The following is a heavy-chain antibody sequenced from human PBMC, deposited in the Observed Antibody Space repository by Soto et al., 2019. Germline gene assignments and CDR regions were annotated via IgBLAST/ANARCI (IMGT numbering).Heavy chain of an antibody. CDR1: GGTFSAYA. V-gene: IGHV1-69*01. Sequence: QVQLVQSGAEVKKPGSSVKVSCKASGGTFSAYAISWVRQAPGQGLEWMGGIIPLFPTPTYAQNFQDRVTSTADQSTSTAYLELNALRPEDTAVYYCARATLGSTNWYPHYWGQGTLVTVSS. J-gene: IGHJ4*02. D-gene: IGHD6-13*01. CDR3: ARATLGSTNWYPHY. CDR2: IIPLFPTP.